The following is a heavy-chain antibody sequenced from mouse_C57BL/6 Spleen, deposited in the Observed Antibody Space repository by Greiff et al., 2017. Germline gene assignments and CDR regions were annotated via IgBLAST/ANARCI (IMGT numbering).Heavy chain of an antibody. CDR3: ARKGGDWYFDV. CDR2: IYPGGGST. J-gene: IGHJ1*03. CDR1: GYTFTNYW. Sequence: QVQLQQSGAELVRPGTSVKMSCKASGYTFTNYWIGWAKQRPGHGLEWIGDIYPGGGSTNYNEKFKGKATLTADKSSSTAYMQFSSLTSEDSAIYSCARKGGDWYFDVWGTGTTVTVSS. V-gene: IGHV1-63*01.